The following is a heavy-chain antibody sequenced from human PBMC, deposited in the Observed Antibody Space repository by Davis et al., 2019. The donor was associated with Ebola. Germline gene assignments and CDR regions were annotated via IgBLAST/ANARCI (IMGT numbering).Heavy chain of an antibody. CDR3: VRSNSWYGDY. CDR1: GATFRSNA. CDR2: ISAYNGNT. D-gene: IGHD6-13*01. V-gene: IGHV1-18*01. Sequence: ASVKVSCKASGATFRSNAINWVRQAPGQGLEWMGWISAYNGNTNYAQTFQGRIAMTIDTSTNILYMELRSLRSDDTAMYYCVRSNSWYGDYWGRGTLVTVSS. J-gene: IGHJ4*02.